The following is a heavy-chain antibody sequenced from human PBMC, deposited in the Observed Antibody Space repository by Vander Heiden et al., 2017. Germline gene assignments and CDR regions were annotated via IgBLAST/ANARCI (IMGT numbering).Heavy chain of an antibody. CDR2: ISYDGSNK. D-gene: IGHD3-22*01. J-gene: IGHJ6*02. Sequence: QVQLVESGGGVVQPGRSLRLSCAASGFTFSSYAMHWVRQAPGKGLEWVAVISYDGSNKYYADSVKGRFTISRDNSKNTLYLQMNSLRAEDTAVYYCARVRVIVVVIAYYYGMDVWGQGTTVTVSS. CDR1: GFTFSSYA. CDR3: ARVRVIVVVIAYYYGMDV. V-gene: IGHV3-30*04.